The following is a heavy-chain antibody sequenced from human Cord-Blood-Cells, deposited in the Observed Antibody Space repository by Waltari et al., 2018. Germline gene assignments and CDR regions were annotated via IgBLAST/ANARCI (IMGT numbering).Heavy chain of an antibody. D-gene: IGHD6-19*01. CDR3: ARVAVAGQPGAFDI. J-gene: IGHJ3*02. V-gene: IGHV3-53*04. CDR1: GFTVSSNY. Sequence: EVQLVESGGGLVQPGGSLRLSCAASGFTVSSNYMSWVRQAPGKGLEWVSVIYSGGSTYYADSVKGRFTISIHNSKNTLYLQMNSLRAEDTAVYYCARVAVAGQPGAFDIWGQGTMVTVSS. CDR2: IYSGGST.